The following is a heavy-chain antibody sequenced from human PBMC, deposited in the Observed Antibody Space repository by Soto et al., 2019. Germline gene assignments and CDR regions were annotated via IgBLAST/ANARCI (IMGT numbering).Heavy chain of an antibody. CDR3: ARQYCSGGSCYRRGYFDY. CDR2: IYPGDSDT. V-gene: IGHV5-51*01. CDR1: GYSFTIYW. D-gene: IGHD2-15*01. Sequence: GESLKISCKGSGYSFTIYWIGWVRQMPGKGLEWMGIIYPGDSDTRYSPSFQGQVTISADKSISTAYLQWSSLKASDTAMYYCARQYCSGGSCYRRGYFDYWGQGTLVTVSS. J-gene: IGHJ4*02.